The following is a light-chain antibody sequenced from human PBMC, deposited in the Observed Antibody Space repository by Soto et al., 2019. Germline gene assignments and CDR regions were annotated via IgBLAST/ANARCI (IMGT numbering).Light chain of an antibody. J-gene: IGLJ1*01. V-gene: IGLV2-8*01. CDR3: SSYAGSNKWV. Sequence: QSALTQPVSASGAPGQSGSISCAGTSSDVGGYNYVSWYQQYPGKAPKLMIYEVNKRPSGVPDRFSGSKSGNTASLTVSGLQAEDEADYYCSSYAGSNKWVFGTGTKVTVL. CDR1: SSDVGGYNY. CDR2: EVN.